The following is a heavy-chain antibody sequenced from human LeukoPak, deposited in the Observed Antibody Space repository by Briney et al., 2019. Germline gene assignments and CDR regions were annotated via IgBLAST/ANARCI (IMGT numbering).Heavy chain of an antibody. V-gene: IGHV1-18*04. Sequence: ASVKVSCKASGYTFTGYYMHWVRQAPGQGLEWMGWISAYNGHTKYAQKVQGRVTMTTDTSTRTAYMELRSLRSDDTALYYCARGFPPRIHYDSSGYYSYYFDYWGQGALVTVSS. CDR1: GYTFTGYY. CDR2: ISAYNGHT. D-gene: IGHD3-22*01. J-gene: IGHJ4*02. CDR3: ARGFPPRIHYDSSGYYSYYFDY.